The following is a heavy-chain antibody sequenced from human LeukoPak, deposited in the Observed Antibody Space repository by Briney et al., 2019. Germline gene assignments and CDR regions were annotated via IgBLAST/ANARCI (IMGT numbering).Heavy chain of an antibody. CDR2: ISSSSSYT. Sequence: PGGSLRLSCAASGVTFSDYYMSWIRQAPGKGLEWVSYISSSSSYTNYADCVKGRFTISRDNAKNSLYLQMNSLRAEDTAIYYCARGGNGYNYALEYWGQGTLVSVSS. V-gene: IGHV3-11*05. CDR1: GVTFSDYY. D-gene: IGHD5-24*01. J-gene: IGHJ4*02. CDR3: ARGGNGYNYALEY.